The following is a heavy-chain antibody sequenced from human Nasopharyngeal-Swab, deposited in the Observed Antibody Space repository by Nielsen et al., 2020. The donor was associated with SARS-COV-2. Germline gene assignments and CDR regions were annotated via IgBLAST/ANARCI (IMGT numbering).Heavy chain of an antibody. CDR2: ISGSGGST. Sequence: GGPLRLSCAASGFTFSSYAMSWVRQAPGKGLEWVSSISGSGGSTYYADSVKGRFTISRDNSKNTLYLQMNSLRAEDTAVYYCAKNCSGGSCLTPWGQGTLVTVSS. CDR1: GFTFSSYA. CDR3: AKNCSGGSCLTP. J-gene: IGHJ5*02. V-gene: IGHV3-23*01. D-gene: IGHD2-15*01.